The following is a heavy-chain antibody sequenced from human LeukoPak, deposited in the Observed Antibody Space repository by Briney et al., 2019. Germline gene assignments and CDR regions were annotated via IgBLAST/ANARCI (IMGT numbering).Heavy chain of an antibody. D-gene: IGHD2-21*02. CDR1: GYTFTSYG. CDR3: ARVTPGVYAFDI. V-gene: IGHV1-18*01. Sequence: ASVKVSCKASGYTFTSYGISWVRQAPGQGLEWMGWISAYNGNTNYAQKLQGRVTTTTDTSTSTAYMELRSLRSDDTAVYYCARVTPGVYAFDIWGQGTMVTVSS. CDR2: ISAYNGNT. J-gene: IGHJ3*02.